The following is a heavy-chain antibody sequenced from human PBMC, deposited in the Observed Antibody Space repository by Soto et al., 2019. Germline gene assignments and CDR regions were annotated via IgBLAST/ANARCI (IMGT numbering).Heavy chain of an antibody. CDR3: ARDGSTVTTNYHYAMDV. Sequence: EVQLVESGGGLVQPGGSLILSCAASGFTFSPYHMNWVCQAPGKGLEWVSYIHSGGSRIYYADCVKGRLTISRDNAKNSLYLQMNSLRGEDTAVYYCARDGSTVTTNYHYAMDVWGQGTTVTVSS. CDR1: GFTFSPYH. J-gene: IGHJ6*02. CDR2: IHSGGSRI. V-gene: IGHV3-48*03. D-gene: IGHD4-17*01.